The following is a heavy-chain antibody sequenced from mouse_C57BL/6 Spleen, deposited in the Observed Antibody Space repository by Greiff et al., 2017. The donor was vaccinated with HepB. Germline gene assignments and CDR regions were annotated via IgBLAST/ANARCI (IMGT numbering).Heavy chain of an antibody. Sequence: VQLQQSGAELVRPGTSVKVSCKASGYAFTNYLIEWVKQRPGQGLEWIGVINPGSGGTNYNEKFKGKATLTADKSSSTAYMQLSSLTSEDSAVYFCARGGPRLGSSYFYAMDYWGQGTSVTVSS. CDR2: INPGSGGT. D-gene: IGHD1-1*01. J-gene: IGHJ4*01. CDR3: ARGGPRLGSSYFYAMDY. CDR1: GYAFTNYL. V-gene: IGHV1-54*01.